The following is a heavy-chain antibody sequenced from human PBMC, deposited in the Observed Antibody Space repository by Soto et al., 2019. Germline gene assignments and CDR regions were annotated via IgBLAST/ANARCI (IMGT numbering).Heavy chain of an antibody. Sequence: EVQLVESGGGLVQPGGSLRLSCAASGFTFRNYWMHWVRRLPGKGLVWVSRINPDGSATNYADSVKGRFTVSRDNARNMQYLQMNSLRAEDTAVYYCAKSPATGTGYFDHWGQGTLVTVSS. V-gene: IGHV3-74*01. D-gene: IGHD1-1*01. J-gene: IGHJ4*02. CDR3: AKSPATGTGYFDH. CDR1: GFTFRNYW. CDR2: INPDGSAT.